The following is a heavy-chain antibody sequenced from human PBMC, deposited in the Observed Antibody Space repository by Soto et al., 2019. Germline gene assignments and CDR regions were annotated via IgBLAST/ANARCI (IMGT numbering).Heavy chain of an antibody. Sequence: GGSLRLSCAASGFTFSSYAMSWVRQAPGKGLEWVSAIRGSGTSTFYADSVKGRFTISRDNSKNTLYLQLNSLRPEDTAVYYCVIPRYCGGDCYSNYFDYWGQGTLVTVSS. D-gene: IGHD2-21*02. V-gene: IGHV3-23*01. J-gene: IGHJ4*02. CDR3: VIPRYCGGDCYSNYFDY. CDR1: GFTFSSYA. CDR2: IRGSGTST.